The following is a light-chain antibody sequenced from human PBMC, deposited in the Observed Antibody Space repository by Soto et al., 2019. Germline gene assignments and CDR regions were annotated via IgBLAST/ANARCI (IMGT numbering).Light chain of an antibody. J-gene: IGKJ5*01. CDR3: QQHNQWPIT. V-gene: IGKV3-11*01. CDR2: YIS. CDR1: QSFSSY. Sequence: EVVLTQSPATLSLSPGERSTLACRSSQSFSSYLAWYQQKPGQAPRLLIYYISTRATGIPARFSGSGSGTEFTLTINSLQSEDSAVYYCQQHNQWPITFGQGTRLETK.